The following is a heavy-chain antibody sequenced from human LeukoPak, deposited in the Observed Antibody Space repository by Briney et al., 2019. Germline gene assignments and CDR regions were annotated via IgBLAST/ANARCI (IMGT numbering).Heavy chain of an antibody. CDR1: GFTVSSNY. V-gene: IGHV3-53*01. CDR3: ARVKSYYDSSGLDY. D-gene: IGHD3-22*01. CDR2: IYSGGST. Sequence: PGGSLRLSCAASGFTVSSNYMSWVRQAPGKGLEWVSVIYSGGSTYYADSVKGRFTISRDNPKNTLYLQMNSLRAEDTAVYYCARVKSYYDSSGLDYWGQGTLVTVSS. J-gene: IGHJ4*02.